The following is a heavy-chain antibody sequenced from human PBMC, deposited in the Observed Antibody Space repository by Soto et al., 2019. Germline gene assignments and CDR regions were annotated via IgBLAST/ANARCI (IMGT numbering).Heavy chain of an antibody. D-gene: IGHD5-12*01. V-gene: IGHV3-21*01. CDR2: ISSSSSYI. CDR1: GFTFSSYS. J-gene: IGHJ4*02. CDR3: AREEGGYAYFDY. Sequence: SGGSLRLSCAASGFTFSSYSMNWVRQAPGKGLEWVSSISSSSSYIYYADSVKGRFTISRDNAKNSLYLQMNSLRAEDTAVYYCAREEGGYAYFDYWGQGTLVTVSS.